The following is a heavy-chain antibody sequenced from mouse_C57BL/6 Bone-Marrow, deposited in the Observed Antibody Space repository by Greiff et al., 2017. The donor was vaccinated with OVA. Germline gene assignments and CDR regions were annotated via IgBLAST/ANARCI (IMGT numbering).Heavy chain of an antibody. Sequence: VQLKESGPELVKPGASVKISCKASGYSFTGYYMNWVKQSPEKSLEWIGEINPSTGGTTYNQKFKAKATLTVDKSSSTAYMQLKSLTSEDSAVYYCARKDGVTYFDYWGQGTTLTVSS. D-gene: IGHD2-2*01. V-gene: IGHV1-42*01. CDR3: ARKDGVTYFDY. CDR1: GYSFTGYY. J-gene: IGHJ2*01. CDR2: INPSTGGT.